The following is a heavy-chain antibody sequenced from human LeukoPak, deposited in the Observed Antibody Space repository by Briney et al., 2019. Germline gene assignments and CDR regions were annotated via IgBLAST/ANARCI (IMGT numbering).Heavy chain of an antibody. V-gene: IGHV4-59*08. D-gene: IGHD6-19*01. CDR1: GGTISSYY. J-gene: IGHJ4*02. CDR3: ARWYSSGWAFDY. CDR2: IRYSGGT. Sequence: PSETLSLTCTVSGGTISSYYWNWIRQPPGKGLEWIGYIRYSGGTKYNPSLKSRVTISVDTSKNQFSLKLSSVTAADTAVYYCARWYSSGWAFDYWGQGTLVTVSS.